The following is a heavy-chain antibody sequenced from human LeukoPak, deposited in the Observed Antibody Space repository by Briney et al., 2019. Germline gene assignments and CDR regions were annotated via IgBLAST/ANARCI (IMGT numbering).Heavy chain of an antibody. CDR3: ARDKYSTQLDY. CDR2: ISPAGGST. D-gene: IGHD6-6*01. CDR1: GYTLTSYY. Sequence: ASVKVSCKASGYTLTSYYMHWVRQAPGQGLEWMGIISPAGGSTSYAQKFQGRVTMTRDTSTSTVYMELSSLRSEDTAVYYCARDKYSTQLDYWGQGTLVTVSS. V-gene: IGHV1-46*01. J-gene: IGHJ4*02.